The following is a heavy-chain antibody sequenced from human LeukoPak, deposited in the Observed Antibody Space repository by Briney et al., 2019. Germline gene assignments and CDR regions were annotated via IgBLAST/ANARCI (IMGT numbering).Heavy chain of an antibody. D-gene: IGHD1-7*01. Sequence: SETLSLTCTVSSGSISTSNYYWGWVRQPPGKALEWIGNIFYSGSTYYNPSLKSRVTISVDTSKNQFSLKLSSVTAADTAVYYCATQGDWNYGGGWFDPWGQGTLVTVSS. V-gene: IGHV4-39*07. CDR1: SGSISTSNYY. J-gene: IGHJ5*02. CDR3: ATQGDWNYGGGWFDP. CDR2: IFYSGST.